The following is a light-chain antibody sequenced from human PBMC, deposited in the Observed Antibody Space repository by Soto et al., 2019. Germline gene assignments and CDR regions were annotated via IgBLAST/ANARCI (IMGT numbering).Light chain of an antibody. J-gene: IGKJ1*01. CDR3: QQYNSYSWT. Sequence: DIPMTQSPSTLSASVGDRVTITCRARQSISSWLAWYQQKPGKAPKVLIYDASRLDSGVPSRFSGGGSGTEFTLTISSLQPDDSATYYCQQYNSYSWTFGQGTKVEIK. CDR1: QSISSW. V-gene: IGKV1-5*01. CDR2: DAS.